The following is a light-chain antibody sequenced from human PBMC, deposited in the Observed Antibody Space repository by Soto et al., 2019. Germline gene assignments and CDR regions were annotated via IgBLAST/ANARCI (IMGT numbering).Light chain of an antibody. CDR1: QSISSY. J-gene: IGKJ5*01. Sequence: LAHNPANLCLVGGESRSRWWTARQSISSYLAWYQQKPGQAPRLLIYDASNRATGIPARFSGSGCGTHFTLTISSLDPADYAVYHCQKRSNWPPSTSGEGTRLEIK. CDR2: DAS. V-gene: IGKV3-11*01. CDR3: QKRSNWPPST.